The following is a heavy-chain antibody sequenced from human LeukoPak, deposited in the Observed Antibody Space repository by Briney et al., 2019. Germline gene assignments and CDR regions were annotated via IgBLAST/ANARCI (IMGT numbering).Heavy chain of an antibody. Sequence: GASVKVSCKASDYTFTNYGLSWVRQAPGQGLEWMGWITVYNGNTNYAQKFQGRVTMTTDTSTSTAYMELRSLRSDDTAVYYCARTRNSGRAYYFDYWGQGTLVTVSS. V-gene: IGHV1-18*01. CDR1: DYTFTNYG. J-gene: IGHJ4*02. D-gene: IGHD6-19*01. CDR3: ARTRNSGRAYYFDY. CDR2: ITVYNGNT.